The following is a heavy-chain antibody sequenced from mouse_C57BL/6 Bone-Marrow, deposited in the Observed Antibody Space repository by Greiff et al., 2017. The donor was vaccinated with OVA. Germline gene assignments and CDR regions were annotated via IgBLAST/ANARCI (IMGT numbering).Heavy chain of an antibody. CDR1: GYAFSSSW. J-gene: IGHJ3*01. CDR2: IYPGDGDT. CDR3: ARANPLCYCGGSPFGY. Sequence: VKLVESGPELVKPGASVKISCKASGYAFSSSWMNWVKQRPGQGLEWIGRIYPGDGDTNYNGKFKGKATLTADKSSSTAYMQLSSLTSEDSAVDFCARANPLCYCGGSPFGYGGQGTLVTVSA. D-gene: IGHD1-1*01. V-gene: IGHV1-82*01.